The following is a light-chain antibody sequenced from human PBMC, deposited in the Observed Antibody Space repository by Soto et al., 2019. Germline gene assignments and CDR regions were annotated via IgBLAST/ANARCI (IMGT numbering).Light chain of an antibody. V-gene: IGLV2-14*03. CDR1: ISDVSGYDY. CDR2: DVS. J-gene: IGLJ1*01. Sequence: QSVLTQPASVSGSPGQSITISCTGTISDVSGYDYVSWYQHYPGKAPKLLIYDVSNRPSGVSDRFSGSKSGNTASLTISGLQDEDEADYYWTSSTTSRTSVLGPGTTV. CDR3: TSSTTSRTSV.